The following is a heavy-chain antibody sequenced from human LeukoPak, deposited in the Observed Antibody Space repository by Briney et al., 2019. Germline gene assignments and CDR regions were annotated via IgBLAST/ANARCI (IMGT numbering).Heavy chain of an antibody. V-gene: IGHV3-74*01. CDR3: AKISSSSTKLFDY. CDR2: INSDGSST. D-gene: IGHD6-13*01. CDR1: GFTFSNYS. J-gene: IGHJ4*02. Sequence: GGSLRLSCAASGFTFSNYSMNWVRQAPGKGLVWVSRINSDGSSTSYADSVKGRFTISRDNAKNTLYLQMNSLRAEDTAVYYCAKISSSSTKLFDYWGQGTLVTVSS.